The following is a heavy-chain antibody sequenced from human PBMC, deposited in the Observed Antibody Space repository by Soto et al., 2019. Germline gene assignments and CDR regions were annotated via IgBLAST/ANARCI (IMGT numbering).Heavy chain of an antibody. J-gene: IGHJ4*02. CDR2: INPKSGVT. CDR1: GYTFTGYY. CDR3: ARDMAYGDFLPALF. D-gene: IGHD4-17*01. Sequence: QGQLVQSGAEVKKPGASVKVSCKASGYTFTGYYIHLLRQAPGQGLEWMGWINPKSGVTNYAQKFQGRVTMITDTSISTAYMELSRLRSDDTAVYYCARDMAYGDFLPALFWGQGTLVTVSS. V-gene: IGHV1-2*02.